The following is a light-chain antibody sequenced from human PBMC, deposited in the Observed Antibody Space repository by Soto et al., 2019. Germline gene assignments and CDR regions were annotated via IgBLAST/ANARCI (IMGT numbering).Light chain of an antibody. Sequence: QSVLTQPASVSGSPGQSIAISCTGTSSDVGSDNSVSWYQQHPGNAPKLMIYEGSKRPSGVSDRFSGSKSGNTSSLTISGLQAEDEAYYYCCSYAGNPYVFGAGTKVTVL. CDR2: EGS. CDR1: SSDVGSDNS. J-gene: IGLJ1*01. V-gene: IGLV2-23*01. CDR3: CSYAGNPYV.